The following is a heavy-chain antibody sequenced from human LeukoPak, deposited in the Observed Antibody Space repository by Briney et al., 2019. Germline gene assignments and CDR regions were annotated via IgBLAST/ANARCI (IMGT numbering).Heavy chain of an antibody. Sequence: GSVEVSCKASGYTFTSYYMHWVRQAPGQGLEWMGIINPSGGSTSYAHKFQGRVTMTRDTSTRTVYMELSSLRSEDTAVYYCARVRGSSWPTYYFDYWGQGTLSPSPQ. D-gene: IGHD6-13*01. J-gene: IGHJ4*02. CDR3: ARVRGSSWPTYYFDY. V-gene: IGHV1-46*01. CDR1: GYTFTSYY. CDR2: INPSGGST.